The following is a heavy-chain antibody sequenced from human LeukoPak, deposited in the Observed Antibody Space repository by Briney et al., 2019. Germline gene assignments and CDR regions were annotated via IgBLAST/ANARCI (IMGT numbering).Heavy chain of an antibody. Sequence: GGSLRLSCAASGFTFSSYSMNWVRQAPGKGLEWVSSISSSSSYIYYADSVKGRFTISRDNAKNSLYLQMNSLRAEDTAVYYCARFTDTAMVTSYYGMDVWGQGTTVTVSS. J-gene: IGHJ6*02. V-gene: IGHV3-21*01. D-gene: IGHD5-18*01. CDR2: ISSSSSYI. CDR1: GFTFSSYS. CDR3: ARFTDTAMVTSYYGMDV.